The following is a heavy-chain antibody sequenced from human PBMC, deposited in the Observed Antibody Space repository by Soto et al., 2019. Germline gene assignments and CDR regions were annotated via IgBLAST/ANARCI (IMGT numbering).Heavy chain of an antibody. CDR3: ARDTGITGGYFDY. CDR1: GGSISSGGNY. J-gene: IGHJ4*02. V-gene: IGHV4-31*03. CDR2: IYYSGST. D-gene: IGHD1-20*01. Sequence: QVQLQESGPGLVKPSQTLSLTCTVSGGSISSGGNYWRWIRQHPGKGLEYIGYIYYSGSTYYNPSLKSRVTISVDTSKNQCSLKLSSVTAADTAVYYWARDTGITGGYFDYWGQGTLVTVSS.